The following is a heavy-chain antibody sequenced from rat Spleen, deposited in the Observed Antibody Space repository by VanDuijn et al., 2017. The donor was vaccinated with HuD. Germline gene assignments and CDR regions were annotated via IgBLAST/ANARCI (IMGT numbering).Heavy chain of an antibody. Sequence: QVQLKESGPGLVQPSQTLSLTCTVSGFSPTSFHVSWVRQPPGKGLEWMGVIWTGGTTAYNSLLKSRLSISRDTSKSQVFLKMNSLQTEDTATYYCARDLTNYAYTYGVMDAWGQGASVTVSS. D-gene: IGHD2-1*01. CDR2: IWTGGTT. V-gene: IGHV2-43*01. CDR1: GFSPTSFH. CDR3: ARDLTNYAYTYGVMDA. J-gene: IGHJ4*01.